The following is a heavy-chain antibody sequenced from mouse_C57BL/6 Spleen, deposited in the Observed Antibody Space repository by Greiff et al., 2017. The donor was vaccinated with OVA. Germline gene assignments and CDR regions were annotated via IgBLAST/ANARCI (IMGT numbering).Heavy chain of an antibody. Sequence: EVQLVESGPGLVKPSQSLSLTCSVTGYSITSGYYWNWIRQFPGNQLEWMGYISYDGSNNYNQSLKNRISITRDTSKNQLFLKLNSVTTEDTATYYCARGRDGYFYFDYWGQGTTLTVSS. D-gene: IGHD2-3*01. V-gene: IGHV3-6*01. CDR3: ARGRDGYFYFDY. CDR2: ISYDGSN. CDR1: GYSITSGYY. J-gene: IGHJ2*01.